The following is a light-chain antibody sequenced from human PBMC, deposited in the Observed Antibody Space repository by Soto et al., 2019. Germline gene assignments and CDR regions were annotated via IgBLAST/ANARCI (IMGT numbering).Light chain of an antibody. CDR3: QQYYSPLWT. Sequence: DIVMTQSPDSLAVSLGERATINCNSSQSLFDSSTNKNYLAWYQQESGQPPKLLIYWSSTRESGVPDRFSGSGSVTHFTLTISTLQAEDVAVYYCQQYYSPLWTFGQGSKVEVK. V-gene: IGKV4-1*01. CDR1: QSLFDSSTNKNY. J-gene: IGKJ1*01. CDR2: WSS.